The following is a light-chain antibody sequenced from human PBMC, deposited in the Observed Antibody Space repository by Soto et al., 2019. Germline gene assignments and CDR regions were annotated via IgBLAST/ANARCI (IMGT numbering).Light chain of an antibody. CDR2: EGS. Sequence: QSALTQPASVSGSPGQSITISCTGTISDVGSYDLVSWYQQHPGKAPKLMIYEGSKRPSGVSSRFSGSKSGNTASLTISGLQAEDEADYYCCSYAGSSTSWVFGGVTKVTVL. CDR1: ISDVGSYDL. V-gene: IGLV2-23*01. CDR3: CSYAGSSTSWV. J-gene: IGLJ3*02.